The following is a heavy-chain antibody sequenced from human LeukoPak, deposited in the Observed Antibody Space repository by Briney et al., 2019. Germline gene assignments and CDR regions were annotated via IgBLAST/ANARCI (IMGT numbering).Heavy chain of an antibody. V-gene: IGHV4-31*03. Sequence: PSQTLSLTCTVSGGSFSSGDYYWNWIRQHPGKGLEWIGYIYYSGSTYYNPSLKSRVAISVDTSKNQFSLKLDSVTAADTAVYYSARLASGSYGPLTPFDYWGQGTLVTVSS. CDR1: GGSFSSGDYY. CDR3: ARLASGSYGPLTPFDY. J-gene: IGHJ4*02. D-gene: IGHD1-26*01. CDR2: IYYSGST.